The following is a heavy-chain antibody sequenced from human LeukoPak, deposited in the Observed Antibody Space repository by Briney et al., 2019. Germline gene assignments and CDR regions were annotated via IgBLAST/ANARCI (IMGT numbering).Heavy chain of an antibody. J-gene: IGHJ5*02. Sequence: GGSLRLSCAASGFTFSSYSMNWVRQAPGKGLERVSSISSSSSYIYYADSVKGRFTISRDNAKNSLYLQMNSLRAEDTAVYYCASLKSRYSSSWYFWWFDPWGQGTLVTVSS. CDR1: GFTFSSYS. CDR3: ASLKSRYSSSWYFWWFDP. D-gene: IGHD6-13*01. V-gene: IGHV3-21*01. CDR2: ISSSSSYI.